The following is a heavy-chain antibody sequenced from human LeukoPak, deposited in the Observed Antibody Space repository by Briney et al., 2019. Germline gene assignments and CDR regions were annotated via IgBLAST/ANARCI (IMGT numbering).Heavy chain of an antibody. CDR1: GFTFSNYA. CDR2: ISADGNT. D-gene: IGHD3-10*01. Sequence: GGSLRLSCAASGFTFSNYAMSWVRQAPGKGLDWVSAISADGNTFYADSVKGRFTVSRDNSRNTLYLQMNSLRTEDTAIYYCAKDQNGRRVDPWGQGTLVTVSS. V-gene: IGHV3-23*01. J-gene: IGHJ5*02. CDR3: AKDQNGRRVDP.